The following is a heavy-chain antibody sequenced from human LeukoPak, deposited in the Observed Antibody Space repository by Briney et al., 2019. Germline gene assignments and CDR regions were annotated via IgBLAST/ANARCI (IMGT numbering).Heavy chain of an antibody. J-gene: IGHJ4*02. V-gene: IGHV1-46*01. Sequence: ASVKVSCKASGYTFTSYYMHWVREAPGQGLEWMGIINPSGGSTSYAQKFQGRVTMTRDMSTSTVYMELSSLRSEDTAVYYCARASVGAATFDYWGQGTLVTVSS. CDR1: GYTFTSYY. D-gene: IGHD1-26*01. CDR2: INPSGGST. CDR3: ARASVGAATFDY.